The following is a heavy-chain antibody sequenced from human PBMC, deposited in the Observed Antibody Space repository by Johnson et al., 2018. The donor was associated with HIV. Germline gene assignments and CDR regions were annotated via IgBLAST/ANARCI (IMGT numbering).Heavy chain of an antibody. CDR1: GFTVSSNY. Sequence: EKLVESGGGVVQPGRSLRLSCAASGFTVSSNYMSWVRQAPGKGLEWLSVLYSDGRTYYADSVKGRFTISRDGSKNTLFLQMNSLRAEDTAVYYCARRCSSSSCSHGAFDIWGQGTVVTVSS. D-gene: IGHD2-2*01. CDR2: LYSDGRT. V-gene: IGHV3-53*01. J-gene: IGHJ3*02. CDR3: ARRCSSSSCSHGAFDI.